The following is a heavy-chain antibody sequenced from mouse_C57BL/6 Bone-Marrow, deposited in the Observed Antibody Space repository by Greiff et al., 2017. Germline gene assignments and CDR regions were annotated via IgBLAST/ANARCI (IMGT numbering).Heavy chain of an antibody. Sequence: EVQLQQSGPELVKPGASVKIPCKASGYTFPDYNMDWVKQSHGKSLEWIGDINPNNGGTTYNQKFKDKATLTVDKSSSTAYMELRSLTSEDTAVYCCATSDPSYAMDYWGQGTSVTVSS. V-gene: IGHV1-18*01. J-gene: IGHJ4*01. CDR1: GYTFPDYN. CDR2: INPNNGGT. CDR3: ATSDPSYAMDY.